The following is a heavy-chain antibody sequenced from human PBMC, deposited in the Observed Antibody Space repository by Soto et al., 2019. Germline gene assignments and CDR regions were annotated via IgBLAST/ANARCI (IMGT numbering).Heavy chain of an antibody. CDR2: IYYSGST. Sequence: QVQLQESGPGLVKPSETLSLTCTVSGGSISSYYWSWIRQPPGKGLEWIGYIYYSGSTNYNPSLKSRVTLSVHPSKNPFSLKLSSVTAADTAVYYCARHVPYCSDTSHCAYGMDVWGQGTTVTVSS. D-gene: IGHD2-2*01. J-gene: IGHJ6*02. CDR1: GGSISSYY. CDR3: ARHVPYCSDTSHCAYGMDV. V-gene: IGHV4-59*08.